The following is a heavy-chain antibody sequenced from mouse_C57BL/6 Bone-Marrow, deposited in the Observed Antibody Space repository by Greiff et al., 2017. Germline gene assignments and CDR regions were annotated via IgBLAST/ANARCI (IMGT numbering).Heavy chain of an antibody. D-gene: IGHD1-1*01. Sequence: VQLQQSGAELVKPGASVKLSCKASGYTFTEYTIHWVKQRSGQGLEWIGWFYPGSGSIKYNEKFKDKATLTADKSSSTVYMALSRLTSEDSAFYFCARHEDWYYGSYYYAMDYWGQGTSVTVSS. J-gene: IGHJ4*01. CDR2: FYPGSGSI. CDR1: GYTFTEYT. V-gene: IGHV1-62-2*01. CDR3: ARHEDWYYGSYYYAMDY.